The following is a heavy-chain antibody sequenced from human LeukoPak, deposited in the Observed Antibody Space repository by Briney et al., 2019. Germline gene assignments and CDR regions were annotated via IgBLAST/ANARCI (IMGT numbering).Heavy chain of an antibody. Sequence: PGGSLRLSCVASGFTVSSNYMSWVRQAPGKGPECVSVIYPGGTTYYADSVKGRFTISRDDSKNTLYLQMHSLRAEDTAVYYCARESSGYYFDYWGQGTLVTVSP. J-gene: IGHJ4*02. V-gene: IGHV3-53*01. D-gene: IGHD6-25*01. CDR1: GFTVSSNY. CDR3: ARESSGYYFDY. CDR2: IYPGGTT.